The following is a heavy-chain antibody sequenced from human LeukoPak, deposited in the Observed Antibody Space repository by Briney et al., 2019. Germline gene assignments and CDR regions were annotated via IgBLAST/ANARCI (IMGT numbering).Heavy chain of an antibody. D-gene: IGHD2-15*01. Sequence: GGSLRLSCAASGFTFSSYAMSWVRQAPGKGLEWVSYISSSGSTIYYADSVKGRFTISRDNAKSSLYLQMNSLRAEDTAVYYCARDLDCSGGSCYGWYFDYWGQGTLVTVSS. CDR2: ISSSGSTI. J-gene: IGHJ4*02. V-gene: IGHV3-48*03. CDR1: GFTFSSYA. CDR3: ARDLDCSGGSCYGWYFDY.